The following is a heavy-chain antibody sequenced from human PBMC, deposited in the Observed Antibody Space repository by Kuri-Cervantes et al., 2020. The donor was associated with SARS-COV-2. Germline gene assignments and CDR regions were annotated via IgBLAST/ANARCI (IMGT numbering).Heavy chain of an antibody. J-gene: IGHJ4*02. CDR3: AKDQHGIVVVVAAIDY. CDR2: ISYDGSNK. D-gene: IGHD2-15*01. V-gene: IGHV3-30-3*02. Sequence: GGSLRLSCTASGFTFGDYAMSWVRQAPGKGLEWVAVISYDGSNKYYADSVKGRFTISRDNSKNTLYLQMNSLRAEDTAVYYCAKDQHGIVVVVAAIDYWGQGTLVTVSS. CDR1: GFTFGDYA.